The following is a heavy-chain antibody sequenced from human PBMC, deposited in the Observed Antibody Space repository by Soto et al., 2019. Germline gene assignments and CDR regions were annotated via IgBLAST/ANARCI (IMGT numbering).Heavy chain of an antibody. CDR2: ISGSGGSA. V-gene: IGHV3-23*01. J-gene: IGHJ3*01. Sequence: GGSLRLSCAASGFSFSNYAMNCVRQAPGKVLELVSVISGSGGSASYAYSVQGRFTISRDNSNNTLYLQMHSLRAEDTAIYSCVREGRGWYSRVSFDFWGRGTMETDSS. CDR1: GFSFSNYA. CDR3: VREGRGWYSRVSFDF. D-gene: IGHD6-19*01.